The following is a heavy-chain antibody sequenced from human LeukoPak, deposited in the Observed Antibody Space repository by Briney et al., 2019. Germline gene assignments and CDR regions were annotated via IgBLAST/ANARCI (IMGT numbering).Heavy chain of an antibody. CDR3: ARDLYYDSSGYYYDWFDP. D-gene: IGHD3-22*01. V-gene: IGHV4-59*01. CDR1: GGSISSYY. CDR2: IYYSGST. J-gene: IGHJ5*02. Sequence: SETLSLTCTVSGGSISSYYWSWIRQPPGKGLEWIGYIYYSGSTNYNPSLKSRVTISVDTSKNQFSLKLSSVTAADTAVYYCARDLYYDSSGYYYDWFDPWGQGTLVTVSS.